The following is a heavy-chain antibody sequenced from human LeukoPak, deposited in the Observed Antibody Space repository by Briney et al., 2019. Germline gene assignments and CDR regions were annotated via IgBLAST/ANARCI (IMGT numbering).Heavy chain of an antibody. CDR2: IGYDGNNK. D-gene: IGHD2-2*01. Sequence: GTSLRLSCAAPGFAFSGYGMHRVRQAPGKGLEWVGVIGYDGNNKYYADSVKGRFTISRDNSKNTLYLQMNSLRVEDTAVYYCASIGECSSTSCYNWGQGTLVTVSS. V-gene: IGHV3-30*03. CDR3: ASIGECSSTSCYN. J-gene: IGHJ4*02. CDR1: GFAFSGYG.